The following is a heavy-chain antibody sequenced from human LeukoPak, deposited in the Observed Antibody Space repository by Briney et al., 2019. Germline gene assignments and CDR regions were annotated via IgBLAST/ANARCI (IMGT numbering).Heavy chain of an antibody. CDR3: ARGGGNHPTFDY. D-gene: IGHD2-15*01. Sequence: GGSLRLSCAASGFTFSSYSMNWVRQAPGKGLEWVSSISSSSSYMYYADSVKGRFTISRDNAKNSLYLQMNSLRAEDTAVYYCARGGGNHPTFDYWGQGTLVTVSS. V-gene: IGHV3-21*01. J-gene: IGHJ4*02. CDR1: GFTFSSYS. CDR2: ISSSSSYM.